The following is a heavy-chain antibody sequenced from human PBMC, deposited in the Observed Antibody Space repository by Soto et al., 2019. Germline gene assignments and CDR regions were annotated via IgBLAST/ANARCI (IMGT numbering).Heavy chain of an antibody. V-gene: IGHV3-53*02. J-gene: IGHJ4*02. CDR3: ATRIAATGRYYFDS. D-gene: IGHD6-13*01. Sequence: VQLVETGGGLIQPGGSLRLSCAASGFTVSSSYMSWVRQAPGKGLEWVSVFYSAGSTYYADSVKGRFTISRDNSKNTLYLQINSLRAEDTAVYYCATRIAATGRYYFDSWGQGTLVTVSS. CDR1: GFTVSSSY. CDR2: FYSAGST.